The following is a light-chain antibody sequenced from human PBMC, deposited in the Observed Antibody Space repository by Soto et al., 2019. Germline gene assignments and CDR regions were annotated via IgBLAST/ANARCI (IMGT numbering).Light chain of an antibody. V-gene: IGLV2-11*01. J-gene: IGLJ1*01. CDR3: CSYTGSYSYV. CDR2: DVT. Sequence: QSALTQPRSVSGSPGQSVTISCTGTSSDVGGYNYVSWYQQHPGKAPKLMIYDVTKWPSGVPDRFSGSKSGNMASLTISGLQAEDEADYYCCSYTGSYSYVFGTGTKLTVL. CDR1: SSDVGGYNY.